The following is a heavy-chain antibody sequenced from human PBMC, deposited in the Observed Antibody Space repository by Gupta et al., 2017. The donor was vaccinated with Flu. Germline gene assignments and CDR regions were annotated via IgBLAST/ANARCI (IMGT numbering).Heavy chain of an antibody. V-gene: IGHV4-38-2*02. CDR2: IYHSGST. Sequence: QVQLQESGPGLVKPSETLSLTCAVSGYSISSGYYWGWIRQPPGKGLEWIGSIYHSGSTYYNPSLKSRVTISVDTSKNQFSLKLSSVTAADTAVYYCARDYGRRGYSGYEAPNWFDPWGQGTLVTVSS. D-gene: IGHD5-12*01. J-gene: IGHJ5*02. CDR3: ARDYGRRGYSGYEAPNWFDP. CDR1: GYSISSGYY.